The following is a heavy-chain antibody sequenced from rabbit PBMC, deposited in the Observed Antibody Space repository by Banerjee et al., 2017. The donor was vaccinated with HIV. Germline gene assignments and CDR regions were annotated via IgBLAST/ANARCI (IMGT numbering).Heavy chain of an antibody. CDR2: IYVGSSGST. D-gene: IGHD4-1*01. CDR3: ARDRSGWAYYFNL. V-gene: IGHV1S40*01. Sequence: QSLEESGGDLVKPGASLTLTCTASGFSFSSSYYMCWVRQAPGKGLEWIACIYVGSSGSTYYASWAKGRFTISKTSPTTVTLQMTSLTAADTATYFCARDRSGWAYYFNLWGQGTLVTVS. J-gene: IGHJ4*01. CDR1: GFSFSSSYY.